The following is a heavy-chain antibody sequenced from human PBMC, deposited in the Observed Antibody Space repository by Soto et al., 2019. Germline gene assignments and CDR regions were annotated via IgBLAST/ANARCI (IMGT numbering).Heavy chain of an antibody. CDR1: GFTFTSYG. V-gene: IGHV3-33*01. J-gene: IGHJ6*02. CDR3: ARPLVAPVAGPYYYCFDV. D-gene: IGHD6-19*01. CDR2: IWYVGHTK. Sequence: GGSLRPSCAASGFTFTSYGFNWVRQAPGKGRGWVAVIWYVGHTKNKADSVKARSTIHRTNLKNPPYRQMNSLTAEATAVYNFARPLVAPVAGPYYYCFDVWGQGTTVTVSS.